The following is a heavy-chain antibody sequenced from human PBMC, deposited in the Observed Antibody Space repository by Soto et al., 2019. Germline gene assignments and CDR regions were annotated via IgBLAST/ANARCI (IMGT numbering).Heavy chain of an antibody. D-gene: IGHD3-22*01. CDR2: IDPSDSQT. CDR3: ARQIYDSDSGPNFQYYFDS. J-gene: IGHJ4*02. CDR1: GYSFAGYW. V-gene: IGHV5-10-1*01. Sequence: PGESLKISCKGSGYSFAGYWITWVRQMPGKGLEWMGRIDPSDSQTYYSPSFRGHVTISAPKSITTVFLQWGSLRASDTAMYYCARQIYDSDSGPNFQYYFDSWGQGALVTVSS.